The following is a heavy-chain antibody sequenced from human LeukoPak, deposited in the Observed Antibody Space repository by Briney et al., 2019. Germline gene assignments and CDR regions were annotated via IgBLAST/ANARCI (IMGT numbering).Heavy chain of an antibody. Sequence: GGSLRLSLAAPGLTPSTSWMGSSRQAPGKGLEWVANIKQDGSEKNYVDSVKGRFTISRDNAKNSRSQQMNSLRAEHPVVYYCATDGARLLVRFDYWGQGTLVTVSS. CDR2: IKQDGSEK. CDR3: ATDGARLLVRFDY. CDR1: GLTPSTSW. V-gene: IGHV3-7*01. J-gene: IGHJ4*02. D-gene: IGHD3-10*01.